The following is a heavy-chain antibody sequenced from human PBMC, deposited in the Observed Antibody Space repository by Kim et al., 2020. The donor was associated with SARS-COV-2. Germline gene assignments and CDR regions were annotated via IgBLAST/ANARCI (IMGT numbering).Heavy chain of an antibody. V-gene: IGHV3-30*04. Sequence: GGSLRLSCAASGFSFSAYAMHWVRRPPGKGLEWVAVISHSGREKFFGDSVRGRFTGTRDNSNNTLFLQMNSLRAEDTATYYCARAIPGKEKLDYWGEGTLVPVSS. CDR1: GFSFSAYA. CDR3: ARAIPGKEKLDY. CDR2: ISHSGREK. D-gene: IGHD2-21*01. J-gene: IGHJ4*02.